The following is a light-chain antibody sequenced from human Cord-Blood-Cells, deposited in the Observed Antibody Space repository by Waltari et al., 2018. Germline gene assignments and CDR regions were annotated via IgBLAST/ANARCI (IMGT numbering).Light chain of an antibody. Sequence: QSALTQPPSVSGSPAQSVTISCTGPSSDVGSYNRVSWYQQPPGTAPKLMIYEVSNRPSGVPDRFSGSKSGNTDSLTISGLQAEDEADYYCSSYTSSSTVVFGGGTKLTVL. CDR1: SSDVGSYNR. CDR3: SSYTSSSTVV. V-gene: IGLV2-18*02. CDR2: EVS. J-gene: IGLJ2*01.